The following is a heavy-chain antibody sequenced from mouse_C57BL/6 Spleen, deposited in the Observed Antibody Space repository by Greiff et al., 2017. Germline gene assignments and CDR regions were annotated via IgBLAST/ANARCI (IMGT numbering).Heavy chain of an antibody. CDR3: TFYGNYVRYMDD. V-gene: IGHV1-53*01. Sequence: QVQLQQPGTDLVKPGASVKLSCTASGYTFTSYWMPWVKQSPGQGLEWIGNINPSDSCTNYNEKFKSRSTLSVDKSSSTAYMQLSSLTSEDSAVYYCTFYGNYVRYMDDWGQGTSVTVSS. J-gene: IGHJ4*01. D-gene: IGHD2-10*01. CDR1: GYTFTSYW. CDR2: INPSDSCT.